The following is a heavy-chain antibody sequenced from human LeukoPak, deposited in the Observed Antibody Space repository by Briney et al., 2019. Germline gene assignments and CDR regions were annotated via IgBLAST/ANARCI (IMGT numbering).Heavy chain of an antibody. J-gene: IGHJ4*02. V-gene: IGHV3-23*01. CDR2: ISGSGGST. D-gene: IGHD6-19*01. CDR1: GFTFSSYA. Sequence: QSGGSLRLSCAASGFTFSSYAMSWVRQAPGKGLEWVSAISGSGGSTYYADSVKGRFTISRDNSKNTLYLQMNSLRAEDTAVYYCAKDSKEADRGGWFHYRYWGQGTLVTVSS. CDR3: AKDSKEADRGGWFHYRY.